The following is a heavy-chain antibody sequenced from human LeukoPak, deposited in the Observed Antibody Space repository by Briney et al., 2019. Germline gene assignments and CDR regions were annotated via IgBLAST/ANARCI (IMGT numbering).Heavy chain of an antibody. V-gene: IGHV1-2*02. J-gene: IGHJ4*02. CDR2: INPNNGDT. Sequence: GASVKVSCKASGYTFTGYCMHWVRQAPGQGLEWMGWINPNNGDTNYAQKFQGRVTMTRDTSITTAYVELSRLTSDDTAVYYCARVVGQGTAMPSRDYFDYWGQGTLVIVSS. CDR3: ARVVGQGTAMPSRDYFDY. D-gene: IGHD5-18*01. CDR1: GYTFTGYC.